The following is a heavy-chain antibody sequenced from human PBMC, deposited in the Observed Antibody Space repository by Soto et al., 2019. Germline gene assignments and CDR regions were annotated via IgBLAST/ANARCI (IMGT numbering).Heavy chain of an antibody. CDR1: GGSISSSTYY. Sequence: QLQLQEAGPGLVKPSETLSLTCTVSGGSISSSTYYWGWIRQPPGKGLEWIGSIYYSGSTYYNPSLTXXVXIXXDPSKHQSSLKLRSVTAADTAVYYCANSYGDYVSYWGQGTLVTVSS. J-gene: IGHJ4*02. CDR2: IYYSGST. CDR3: ANSYGDYVSY. D-gene: IGHD4-17*01. V-gene: IGHV4-39*01.